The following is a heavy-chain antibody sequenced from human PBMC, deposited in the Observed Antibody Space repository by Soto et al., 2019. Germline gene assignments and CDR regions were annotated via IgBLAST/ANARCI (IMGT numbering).Heavy chain of an antibody. CDR2: MNPNSGNT. J-gene: IGHJ6*02. V-gene: IGHV1-8*01. CDR1: GYTFTSYD. CDR3: ARGSGLVYYYGMDV. D-gene: IGHD3-10*01. Sequence: ASVKVSCKASGYTFTSYDINWVRQATGQGLEWMGWMNPNSGNTGYAQKFQGRVTMTRNTSISTAYMELSSLRSEDTAVYYCARGSGLVYYYGMDVWGQATTVTVSS.